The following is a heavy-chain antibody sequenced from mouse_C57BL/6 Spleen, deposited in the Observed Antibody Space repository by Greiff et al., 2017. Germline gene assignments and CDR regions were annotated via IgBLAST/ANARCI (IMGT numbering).Heavy chain of an antibody. CDR3: ARWLLRAMDY. CDR2: IDPSDSYT. D-gene: IGHD2-3*01. V-gene: IGHV1-59*01. J-gene: IGHJ4*01. Sequence: QVQLQQSGAELVRPGTSVKLSCKASGYTFTSYWMHWVKQRPGQGLEWIGAIDPSDSYTNYNQKFKGKATLTVDTSSSTAYMQLSSLTSEDSAVYYCARWLLRAMDYWGQGTSVTVSS. CDR1: GYTFTSYW.